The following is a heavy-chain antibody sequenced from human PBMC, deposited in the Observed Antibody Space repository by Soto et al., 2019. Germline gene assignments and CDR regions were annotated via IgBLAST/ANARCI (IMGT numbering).Heavy chain of an antibody. J-gene: IGHJ4*02. CDR3: ATDERDYCSSVNCHSFDH. CDR1: GYTFISYG. Sequence: QVQLVQSGAEVKKPGASVRVSCKASGYTFISYGISWVRQAPGQGLEWMGWISLHNGDTNNAPKLQGRVTMTTDTAPSTTYLELRSLTSDDTAVYYCATDERDYCSSVNCHSFDHWGQGTLGTGSS. V-gene: IGHV1-18*04. D-gene: IGHD6-19*01. CDR2: ISLHNGDT.